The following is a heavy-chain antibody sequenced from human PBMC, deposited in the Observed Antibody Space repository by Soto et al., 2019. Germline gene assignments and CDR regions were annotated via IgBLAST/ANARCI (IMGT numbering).Heavy chain of an antibody. Sequence: QPGGSLRLSCAASGFTFSSYGMHWVRQAPGKGLEWVAVISYDGSNKYYADSVKGRFTISRDNSKNTLYLQMNSLRAEDTAVYYCAKEGQWLRFSWYYGMDVWGQGTTVTVSS. D-gene: IGHD6-19*01. CDR3: AKEGQWLRFSWYYGMDV. CDR1: GFTFSSYG. V-gene: IGHV3-30*18. CDR2: ISYDGSNK. J-gene: IGHJ6*02.